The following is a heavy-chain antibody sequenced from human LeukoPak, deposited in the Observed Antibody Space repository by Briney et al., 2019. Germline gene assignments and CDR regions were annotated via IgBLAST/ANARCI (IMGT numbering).Heavy chain of an antibody. V-gene: IGHV3-30*02. D-gene: IGHD5-18*01. J-gene: IGHJ4*02. Sequence: PGGSLRLSCAASGFTFSSYGMHWVRQAPGKGLEWVAFIWYDGSNKYYADSVKGRYTISRDNSKNTLYLQMNSLRAEDTAVYYCAKEDTAGEYFDYWGQGTLVTVSS. CDR2: IWYDGSNK. CDR3: AKEDTAGEYFDY. CDR1: GFTFSSYG.